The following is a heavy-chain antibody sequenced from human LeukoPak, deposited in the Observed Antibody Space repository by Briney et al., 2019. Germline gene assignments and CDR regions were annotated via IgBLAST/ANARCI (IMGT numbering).Heavy chain of an antibody. D-gene: IGHD6-13*01. V-gene: IGHV3-74*01. CDR1: GFMFSRYW. CDR2: IKSDGSST. J-gene: IGHJ4*02. CDR3: VRDSSSWCYDY. Sequence: PGGSLRLSCAASGFMFSRYWMHWVRQAPGKGPVWVSHIKSDGSSTTYADSVKGRFTISRDNAKSTLYLQMNSLRVEDTAVYYCVRDSSSWCYDYWGQGTLVTVSS.